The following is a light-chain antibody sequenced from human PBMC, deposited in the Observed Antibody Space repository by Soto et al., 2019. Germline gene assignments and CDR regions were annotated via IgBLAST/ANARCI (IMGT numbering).Light chain of an antibody. J-gene: IGKJ3*01. V-gene: IGKV1-27*01. Sequence: DIQMTQSPTLLSASVGDRVTITCRASQGIRNFVAWYQQKPGKPPKLLIYAASTLQSGVPSRFSGSGSGTDFTLTINSPQPEDVATYSCQKYSSVPVFGPGTKVEI. CDR3: QKYSSVPV. CDR1: QGIRNF. CDR2: AAS.